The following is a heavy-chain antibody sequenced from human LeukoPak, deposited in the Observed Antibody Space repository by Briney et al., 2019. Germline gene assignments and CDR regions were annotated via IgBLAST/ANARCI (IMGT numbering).Heavy chain of an antibody. D-gene: IGHD2-2*01. CDR3: ARRKSSTSPLEPIDY. V-gene: IGHV1-8*01. CDR2: MSPNSGNT. CDR1: GYTFTSYD. Sequence: ASVRVSCKASGYTFTSYDINWVRQATGQGLEWMGWMSPNSGNTGYAQKFQGRVTMTRYTSISTAYMELSSLRSEDTAVYYCARRKSSTSPLEPIDYWGQGTLVTVSS. J-gene: IGHJ4*02.